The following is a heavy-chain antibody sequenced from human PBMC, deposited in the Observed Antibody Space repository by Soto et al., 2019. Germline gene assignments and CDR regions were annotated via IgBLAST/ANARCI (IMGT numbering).Heavy chain of an antibody. CDR3: AREFRAILNQGGFEP. V-gene: IGHV1-69*08. J-gene: IGHJ5*02. Sequence: QVQLVQSGAEVKKPGSSVKVSCKASGGTFSSYTISWVRQAPGQGLEWMGRIIPILGITNYAQRFQGRVTITADKSTSTAYMELSSLRSEDMAVYYCAREFRAILNQGGFEPWCPGTLVTVSS. CDR2: IIPILGIT. CDR1: GGTFSSYT. D-gene: IGHD2-8*01.